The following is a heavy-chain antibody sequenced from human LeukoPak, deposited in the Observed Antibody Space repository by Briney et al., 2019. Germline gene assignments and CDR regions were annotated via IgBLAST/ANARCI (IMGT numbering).Heavy chain of an antibody. V-gene: IGHV3-74*03. CDR2: INKDGSSI. CDR1: GFTVSHNY. CDR3: ARGYTYGSIDY. D-gene: IGHD5-18*01. Sequence: GGSLRLSCAASGFTVSHNYMTWVRQAPGEGLVWVSRINKDGSSITYADSVKGRFTISRDNAKNTLYLQMNSLRAEDTSVYYCARGYTYGSIDYWGQGTLVTVSS. J-gene: IGHJ4*02.